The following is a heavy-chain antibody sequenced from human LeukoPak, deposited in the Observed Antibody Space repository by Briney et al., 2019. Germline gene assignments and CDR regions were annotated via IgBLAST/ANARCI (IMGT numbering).Heavy chain of an antibody. Sequence: SETLSLTCTVSGDSISSSSYYWGWIRQPPGKGLEWIGSIYYSGSTYYNPSLKSRVTISVDTSKNQFSLKLSSVTAADTAVYYCAREAHIVVVTDAFDIWGQGTMVTVSS. D-gene: IGHD2-21*02. V-gene: IGHV4-39*07. CDR2: IYYSGST. J-gene: IGHJ3*02. CDR3: AREAHIVVVTDAFDI. CDR1: GDSISSSSYY.